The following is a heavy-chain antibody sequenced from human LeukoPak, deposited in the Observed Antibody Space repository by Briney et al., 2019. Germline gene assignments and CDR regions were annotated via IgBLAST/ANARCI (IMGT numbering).Heavy chain of an antibody. CDR3: ARRGYYDILTVDY. D-gene: IGHD3-9*01. J-gene: IGHJ4*02. CDR2: IYYSGST. V-gene: IGHV4-38-2*02. CDR1: GYSINSAYY. Sequence: SETLSLTCTVSGYSINSAYYWGWIRQPPGKGLEWIGSIYYSGSTYYNPSLKSRVTISVDTSKNQFSLKLSSVTAADTAVYYCARRGYYDILTVDYWGQGTLVTVSS.